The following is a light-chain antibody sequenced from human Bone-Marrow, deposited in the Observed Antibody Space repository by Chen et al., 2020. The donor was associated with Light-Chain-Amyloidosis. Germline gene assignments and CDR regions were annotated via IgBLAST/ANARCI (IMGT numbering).Light chain of an antibody. CDR2: GAS. J-gene: IGKJ3*01. CDR3: QQYGSSPPRVT. Sequence: EIVLTQSPGTLSLSPGERATLSCRASQSVRSSYLAWYQQKPGQAPRLLIYGASSRTTGIPDRFSGSGSETDFTLTISRLEPEDFAVYYCQQYGSSPPRVTFGPGSKVDIK. CDR1: QSVRSSY. V-gene: IGKV3-20*01.